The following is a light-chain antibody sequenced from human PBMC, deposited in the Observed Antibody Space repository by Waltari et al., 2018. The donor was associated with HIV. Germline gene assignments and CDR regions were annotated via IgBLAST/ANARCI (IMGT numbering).Light chain of an antibody. CDR1: SSNIGASYD. CDR3: QSYDSSLSGVI. J-gene: IGLJ2*01. Sequence: QSVLTQPPSVSAAPGQRVTISCTGSSSNIGASYDVPWYQHLPGTAPKLLIYDNNHRPSGVPDRFSGSKSGTSASLAITGLQAEDEADYYCQSYDSSLSGVIFGGGTKLTVL. CDR2: DNN. V-gene: IGLV1-40*01.